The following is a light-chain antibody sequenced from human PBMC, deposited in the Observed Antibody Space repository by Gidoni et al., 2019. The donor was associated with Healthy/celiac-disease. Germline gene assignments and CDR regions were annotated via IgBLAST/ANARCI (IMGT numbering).Light chain of an antibody. Sequence: SYELTQPPSASVSPGQTASITCSGDKMGDKYACWYQQKPGQSPVLVIYQDSKRPSGIPERFSGSNSGNTATLTISGTQAMDEADYYCQAWDSSTVLFGGGTKLTVL. J-gene: IGLJ2*01. CDR1: KMGDKY. CDR2: QDS. V-gene: IGLV3-1*01. CDR3: QAWDSSTVL.